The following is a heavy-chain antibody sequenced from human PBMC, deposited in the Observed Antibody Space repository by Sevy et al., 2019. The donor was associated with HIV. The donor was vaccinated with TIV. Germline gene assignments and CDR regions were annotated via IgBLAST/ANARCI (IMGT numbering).Heavy chain of an antibody. CDR2: INAISSNI. CDR1: GFTFSSYA. D-gene: IGHD2-15*01. Sequence: GGSLRLSCAASGFTFSSYAMNWVRQAPGKGLEWVSSINAISSNIYYADSVKGRCTISRDNAENSLFLQMNSVRAEDTAVYYCGRDLFSGGNAVYGYWGQGTLVTVSS. CDR3: GRDLFSGGNAVYGY. J-gene: IGHJ4*02. V-gene: IGHV3-21*01.